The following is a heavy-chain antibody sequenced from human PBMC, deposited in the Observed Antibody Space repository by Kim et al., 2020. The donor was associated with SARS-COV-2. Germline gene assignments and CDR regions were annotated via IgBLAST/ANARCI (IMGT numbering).Heavy chain of an antibody. J-gene: IGHJ6*02. CDR1: GYTFTGYY. D-gene: IGHD6-13*01. CDR2: INPNSGGT. Sequence: ASVKVSCKASGYTFTGYYMHWVRQAPGQGLEWMGRINPNSGGTNYAQKFQGRVTMTRDTSISTAYMELSRLRSDDTAVYYCARGGIAAANYYGMDVWGQGTTVTVSS. CDR3: ARGGIAAANYYGMDV. V-gene: IGHV1-2*06.